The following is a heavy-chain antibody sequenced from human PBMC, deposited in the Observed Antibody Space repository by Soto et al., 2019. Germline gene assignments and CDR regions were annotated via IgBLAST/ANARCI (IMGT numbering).Heavy chain of an antibody. CDR1: GGSISSGGYY. Sequence: SETLSLTCTVSGGSISSGGYYWSWIRQHPGKGLEWIGYIYYSGSTYYNPSLKSRVTISIDTSKNQFSLKLSSVTAADTAVYYCARERALMVRGLEALDFDPWGQGTVVTVSS. J-gene: IGHJ5*02. CDR2: IYYSGST. D-gene: IGHD3-10*01. V-gene: IGHV4-31*03. CDR3: ARERALMVRGLEALDFDP.